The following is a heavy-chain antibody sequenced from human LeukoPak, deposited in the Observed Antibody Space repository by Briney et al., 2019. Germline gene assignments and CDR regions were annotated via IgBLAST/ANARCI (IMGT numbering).Heavy chain of an antibody. J-gene: IGHJ4*02. CDR2: ISAYNGNT. Sequence: ASVKVSCKASGYTFTSYGISWVRQAPGQGLEWMGWISAYNGNTNYAQKLQGRVTMTTDTSTSTAYLELRSLRSDDTAVYYCARVIVGEGEVDYWGQGTLVTVSS. CDR3: ARVIVGEGEVDY. V-gene: IGHV1-18*01. CDR1: GYTFTSYG. D-gene: IGHD1-26*01.